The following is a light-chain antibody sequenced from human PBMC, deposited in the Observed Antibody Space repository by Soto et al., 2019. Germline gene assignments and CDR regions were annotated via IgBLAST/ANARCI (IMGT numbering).Light chain of an antibody. J-gene: IGKJ3*01. CDR1: QSVSSW. CDR2: DAS. Sequence: DIQMTQSPSTLSASVGDRVTLTCRASQSVSSWLAWYQQKPGKAPKLLIYDASTLETGVPSRFSGSGSQTEFTLTITSLQPDDFATYFCQLYNTVGITFGPGTTVDV. V-gene: IGKV1-5*01. CDR3: QLYNTVGIT.